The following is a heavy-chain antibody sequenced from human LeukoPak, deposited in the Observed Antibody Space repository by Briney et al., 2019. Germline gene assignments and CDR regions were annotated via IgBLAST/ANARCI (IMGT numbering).Heavy chain of an antibody. J-gene: IGHJ4*02. Sequence: PSETLSLTCTVSGGSISSYYWSWVRQPPGKGLEWIGYIYYSGSTNYNPSLKSQVTISVDTSKNQFSLKLSSVTAADTAVYYCAGMTSLEYFDYWGQGTLVTVSS. CDR2: IYYSGST. D-gene: IGHD3-9*01. V-gene: IGHV4-59*01. CDR3: AGMTSLEYFDY. CDR1: GGSISSYY.